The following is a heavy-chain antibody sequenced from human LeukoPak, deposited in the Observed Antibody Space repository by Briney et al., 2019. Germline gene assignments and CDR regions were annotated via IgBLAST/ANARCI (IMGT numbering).Heavy chain of an antibody. CDR2: ISGSGGTS. J-gene: IGHJ4*02. D-gene: IGHD3-10*01. CDR3: ATGGLLWFGELSDY. CDR1: GFTFSRYG. V-gene: IGHV3-23*01. Sequence: GGSLRLSCAASGFTFSRYGMSWVRQAPGKGLEWVSLISGSGGTSYYADSVKGRFTISRDNSKSTLYLQMNSLRAEDTAVYYCATGGLLWFGELSDYWGQGTLVTVSS.